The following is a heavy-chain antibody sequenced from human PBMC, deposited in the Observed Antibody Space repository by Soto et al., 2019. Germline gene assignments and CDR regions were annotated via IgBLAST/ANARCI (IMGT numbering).Heavy chain of an antibody. Sequence: QVQLQESGPGLVKPSQTLSLTCTVSGGSISSGGYYWSWIRQHPGKGLEWIGYIYYSGSTYYNPSLKSRVTISVDTSKNQFSLKLSSVTAGDTAVYYCASPGRSSEDAFDIWGQGTMVTVSS. D-gene: IGHD3-10*01. CDR2: IYYSGST. J-gene: IGHJ3*02. V-gene: IGHV4-31*03. CDR3: ASPGRSSEDAFDI. CDR1: GGSISSGGYY.